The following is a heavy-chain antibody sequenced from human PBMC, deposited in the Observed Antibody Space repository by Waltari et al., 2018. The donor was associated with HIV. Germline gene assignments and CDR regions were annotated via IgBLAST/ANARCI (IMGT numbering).Heavy chain of an antibody. CDR1: GFSVSSNY. J-gene: IGHJ4*02. CDR2: IYSGGST. CDR3: ARGFGCGGDCYYFDY. D-gene: IGHD2-21*02. V-gene: IGHV3-53*01. Sequence: EVQLVESGGGLIQPGGSLRLSCAASGFSVSSNYMSWVRQAPGKGLGWVAFIYSGGSTYYADSVKGRFTISRDNSKNTLYRQMNSLSAEDTAVYYCARGFGCGGDCYYFDYWGQGTLVTVSS.